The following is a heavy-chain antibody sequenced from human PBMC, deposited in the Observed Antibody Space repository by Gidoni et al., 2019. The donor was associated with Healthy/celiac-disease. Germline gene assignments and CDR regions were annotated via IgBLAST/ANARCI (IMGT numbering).Heavy chain of an antibody. J-gene: IGHJ4*02. V-gene: IGHV3-21*01. CDR3: ARDRYDFWSGYSPFDY. CDR1: GFTFSSYS. CDR2: ISSSSSYI. Sequence: EVQLVESGGGLVKPGGSLRLSCAAPGFTFSSYSMNWVRQAPGKGLEWVSSISSSSSYIYYADSVKGRFTISRDNAKNSLYLQMNSLRAEDTAVYYCARDRYDFWSGYSPFDYWGQGTLVTVSS. D-gene: IGHD3-3*01.